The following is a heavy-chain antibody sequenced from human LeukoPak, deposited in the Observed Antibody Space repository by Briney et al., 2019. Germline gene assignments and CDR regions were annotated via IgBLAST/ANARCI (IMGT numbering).Heavy chain of an antibody. CDR1: GFTFSSYA. CDR3: AKDLLGYCSGGSCYSVNFFDY. D-gene: IGHD2-15*01. J-gene: IGHJ4*02. CDR2: ISGSGGST. V-gene: IGHV3-23*01. Sequence: GGSLRLSCAASGFTFSSYAMNWVRQAPGKGLEWVSAISGSGGSTYYADSVKGRFTISRDNSKNTLYLQMNSLRAEDTAVYYCAKDLLGYCSGGSCYSVNFFDYWGQGTLVTVSS.